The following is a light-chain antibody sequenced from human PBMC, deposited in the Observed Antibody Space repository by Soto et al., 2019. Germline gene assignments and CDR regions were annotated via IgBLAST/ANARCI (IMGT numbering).Light chain of an antibody. CDR3: QQYSNWPRT. CDR2: GAS. Sequence: EIVMTQSPATLSVSPGDTVTLYCRASQSITTYLAWYQQRPGQAPRFLIYGASTRTTGVPARFSGSGSGTEFTLTISSLQSEDFAVYYCQQYSNWPRTFGQGTKVDIK. J-gene: IGKJ1*01. CDR1: QSITTY. V-gene: IGKV3-15*01.